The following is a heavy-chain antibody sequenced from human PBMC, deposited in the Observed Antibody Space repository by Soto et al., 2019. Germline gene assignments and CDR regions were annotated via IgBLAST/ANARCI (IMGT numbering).Heavy chain of an antibody. CDR3: ARHPGYYDVLTGYSTYYFDY. J-gene: IGHJ4*02. D-gene: IGHD3-9*01. V-gene: IGHV4-59*08. CDR2: IYYRGNT. Sequence: SETLSLTCTVSGGSISTYYWSWIRQPPGKGLEWIGYIYYRGNTNYNPSFKSRVTISLDTSKNQFSLRLSSVTAADTAIYYCARHPGYYDVLTGYSTYYFDYWGQGALVTVS. CDR1: GGSISTYY.